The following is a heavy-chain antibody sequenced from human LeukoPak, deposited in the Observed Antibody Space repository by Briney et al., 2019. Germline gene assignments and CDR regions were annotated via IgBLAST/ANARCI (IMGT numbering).Heavy chain of an antibody. Sequence: SETLSLTCAVYGGSFSGYYWSWIRQPPGKGLEWIGEINHSGSTNYNPSLKSRVTISVDTSKNQFSLKLSSVTAADTAVYYCARGLEKLERLSNFDYWAKGTLVTVSS. J-gene: IGHJ4*02. V-gene: IGHV4-34*01. CDR2: INHSGST. D-gene: IGHD1-1*01. CDR1: GGSFSGYY. CDR3: ARGLEKLERLSNFDY.